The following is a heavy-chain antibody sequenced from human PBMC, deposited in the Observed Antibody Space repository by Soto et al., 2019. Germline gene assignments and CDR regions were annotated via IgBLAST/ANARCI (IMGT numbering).Heavy chain of an antibody. CDR2: IYYSGST. V-gene: IGHV4-39*01. J-gene: IGHJ4*02. CDR3: ARTTVTTFDDYFDY. Sequence: SESLSLTCTVSGGSISSSSYYWGWIRQPPGKGLEWIGSIYYSGSTYYNPSLKSRVTISVDTSKNQFSLKLSSVTAADTAVYYCARTTVTTFDDYFDYWGQGTLVTVSS. CDR1: GGSISSSSYY. D-gene: IGHD4-17*01.